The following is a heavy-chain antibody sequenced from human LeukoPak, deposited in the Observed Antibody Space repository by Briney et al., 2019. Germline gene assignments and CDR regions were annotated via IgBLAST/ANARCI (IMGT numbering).Heavy chain of an antibody. CDR2: INPNSGGT. D-gene: IGHD2-2*01. J-gene: IGHJ4*02. V-gene: IGHV1-2*02. CDR1: GYTFTGYY. CDR3: ARDCSSTSCRYYFDY. Sequence: RASVKVSCKASGYTFTGYYMHWVRQAPGQGLEWMGWINPNSGGTNYAQKFQGRVTMTRDTSISTAYMELSRLRSDDTAVYYCARDCSSTSCRYYFDYWGQGTLVTVSS.